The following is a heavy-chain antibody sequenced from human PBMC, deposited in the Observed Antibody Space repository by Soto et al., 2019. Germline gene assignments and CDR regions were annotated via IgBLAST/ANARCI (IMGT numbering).Heavy chain of an antibody. V-gene: IGHV3-30-3*01. D-gene: IGHD5-12*01. CDR2: ISSDGSNK. CDR1: GFTFSNYV. CDR3: ARDQYSGHGGGYGYYFDY. J-gene: IGHJ4*02. Sequence: QVQLVESGGGVVQPGRSLRLSCAASGFTFSNYVMHWVRQAPGKGLEWVAVISSDGSNKFYADSVKGRFTISRDSSKNTLYLQMSGLRAEETAVYYCARDQYSGHGGGYGYYFDYWGQGTLVTVSS.